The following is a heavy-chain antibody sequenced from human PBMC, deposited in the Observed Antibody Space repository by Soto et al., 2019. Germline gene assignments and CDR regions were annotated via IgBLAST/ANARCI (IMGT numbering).Heavy chain of an antibody. CDR2: INHSGCT. CDR3: ARGRRGGGYNYGRGVYGMDV. V-gene: IGHV4-34*01. D-gene: IGHD5-12*01. J-gene: IGHJ6*02. CDR1: GGSFSGYY. Sequence: SETLSLTCAVYGGSFSGYYWSWIRQPPGKGLEWIGEINHSGCTNYNPSLKSRVTISVDTSKNQFSLKLSSVTAADTAVYYCARGRRGGGYNYGRGVYGMDVWGQGTTVTVSS.